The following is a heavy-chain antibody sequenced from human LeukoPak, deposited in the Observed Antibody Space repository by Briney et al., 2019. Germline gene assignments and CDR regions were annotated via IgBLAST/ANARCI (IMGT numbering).Heavy chain of an antibody. J-gene: IGHJ6*04. CDR3: AREPQTGYKSPGEYYCGMDV. D-gene: IGHD3-9*01. Sequence: SETLSLTCTVSGGSISSGGYYWSWIRQHPGRGLEWIGYIYYSGSTYYNPSLKSRVTISVDTSKNQFSLKLSSVTAADTAVYYCAREPQTGYKSPGEYYCGMDVWGKGTTVTVSS. CDR1: GGSISSGGYY. CDR2: IYYSGST. V-gene: IGHV4-31*03.